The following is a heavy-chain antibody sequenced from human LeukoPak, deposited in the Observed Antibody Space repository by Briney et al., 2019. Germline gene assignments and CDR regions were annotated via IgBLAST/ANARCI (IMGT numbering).Heavy chain of an antibody. D-gene: IGHD6-13*01. J-gene: IGHJ4*02. V-gene: IGHV3-9*03. Sequence: PGGSLRLSCAASGFTFDDYAMHWVRQAPGKGLEWVSGISWNSGSIGYADSVKGRFTISRDNAKNSLYLQMNSLRAGDMALYYCAKDTGYSSSWHYFDYWGQGTLVTVSS. CDR3: AKDTGYSSSWHYFDY. CDR2: ISWNSGSI. CDR1: GFTFDDYA.